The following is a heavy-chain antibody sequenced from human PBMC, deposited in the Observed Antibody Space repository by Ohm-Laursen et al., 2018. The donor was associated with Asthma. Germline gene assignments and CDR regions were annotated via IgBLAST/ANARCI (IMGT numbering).Heavy chain of an antibody. CDR2: FDPEDGET. V-gene: IGHV1-24*01. D-gene: IGHD1-1*01. CDR3: ATDRTTGTEGLRDIARYGMDV. J-gene: IGHJ6*02. CDR1: GYTLTELS. Sequence: SVKVSCKVSGYTLTELSMHWVRQAPGKGLEWMGGFDPEDGETIYAQKFQGRVTMTEDTSTDTAYMELSSLRSEDTAVYYCATDRTTGTEGLRDIARYGMDVWGQGTTVTVSS.